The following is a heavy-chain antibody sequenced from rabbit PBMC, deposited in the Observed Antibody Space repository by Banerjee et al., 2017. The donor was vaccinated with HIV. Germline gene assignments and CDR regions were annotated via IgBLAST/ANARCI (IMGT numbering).Heavy chain of an antibody. CDR3: ARGVRYSDSYGMDL. CDR1: GFSFSSGYY. Sequence: VESGGGLVKPGASLTLTCKASGFSFSSGYYMCWVRQAPGKGLEWIACIYTGSSGDTYYTSWAKGRFTISKTSSTTVTLQMTSLTAADTATYFCARGVRYSDSYGMDLWGQGTLVTVS. J-gene: IGHJ6*01. CDR2: IYTGSSGDT. V-gene: IGHV1S40*01. D-gene: IGHD7-1*01.